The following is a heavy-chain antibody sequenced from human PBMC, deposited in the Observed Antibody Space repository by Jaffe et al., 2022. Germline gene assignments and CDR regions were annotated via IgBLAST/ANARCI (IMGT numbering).Heavy chain of an antibody. V-gene: IGHV3-48*03. Sequence: EVQLVESGGGLVQPGGSLRLSCAASGFTFSSYEMNWVRQAPGKGLEWVSYISSSGSTIYYADSVKGRFTISRDNAKNSLYLQMNSLRAEDTAVYYCAVTGIDYYYYMDVWGKGTTVTVSS. J-gene: IGHJ6*03. CDR3: AVTGIDYYYYMDV. CDR1: GFTFSSYE. D-gene: IGHD1-1*01. CDR2: ISSSGSTI.